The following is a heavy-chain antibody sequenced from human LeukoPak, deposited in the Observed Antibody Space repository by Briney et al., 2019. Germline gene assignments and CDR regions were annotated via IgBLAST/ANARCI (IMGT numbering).Heavy chain of an antibody. CDR1: GFTFSSYT. V-gene: IGHV3-21*01. D-gene: IGHD2-21*02. J-gene: IGHJ4*01. CDR3: ARDRGAYCGGDCYLGFDF. Sequence: PGGSLRLSCAASGFTFSSYTMNWVRQAPGKGLEWVSSIAGSSGYISYADSVKGRFTISRDNAKKSLYLQMTSLTAEDTAVYYCARDRGAYCGGDCYLGFDFWGRGTLVTVSS. CDR2: IAGSSGYI.